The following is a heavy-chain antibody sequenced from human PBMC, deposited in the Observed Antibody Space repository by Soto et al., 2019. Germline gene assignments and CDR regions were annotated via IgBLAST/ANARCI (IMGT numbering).Heavy chain of an antibody. CDR2: MYYSGST. Sequence: PSETLSLTCTVSGCSLTSYYWSWIRQPPGKALEWIGYMYYSGSTYYNPSLKSRVTISVDTSKNQFSLKLSSVTAADTAVYYCARGASLGSTIFGVVIMEYWGQGTLVTVSS. J-gene: IGHJ4*02. D-gene: IGHD3-3*01. V-gene: IGHV4-30-4*08. CDR3: ARGASLGSTIFGVVIMEY. CDR1: GCSLTSYY.